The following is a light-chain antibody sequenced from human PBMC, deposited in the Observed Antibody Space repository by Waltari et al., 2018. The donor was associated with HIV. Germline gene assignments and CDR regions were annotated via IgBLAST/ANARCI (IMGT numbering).Light chain of an antibody. CDR3: SSYAGSNNYV. V-gene: IGLV2-8*01. CDR2: EVS. Sequence: HSALPQPPSAPGSPGPSLTTPFPGTTPAAGGSNSVSRYHQHPVKAPKLMIYEVSKRPSGVPDRFSGSKSGNTASRTVSGLQAEDEADYYCSSYAGSNNYVFGTGTKVTVL. J-gene: IGLJ1*01. CDR1: TPAAGGSNS.